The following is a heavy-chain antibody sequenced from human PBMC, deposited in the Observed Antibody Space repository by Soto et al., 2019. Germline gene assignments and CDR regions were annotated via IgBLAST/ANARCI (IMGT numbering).Heavy chain of an antibody. V-gene: IGHV3-23*01. CDR3: AKALSISQNAYYYYYMEV. J-gene: IGHJ6*03. CDR2: IRGSGGST. D-gene: IGHD6-6*01. Sequence: PVWSLRLSCAASEFTFSTYAMSWVRQNPGKVLEWVSGIRGSGGSTYYADSVRGRFTISRDSSKSTLYLQMNSLRAEDTAVYYCAKALSISQNAYYYYYMEVWGNGTTVTVSS. CDR1: EFTFSTYA.